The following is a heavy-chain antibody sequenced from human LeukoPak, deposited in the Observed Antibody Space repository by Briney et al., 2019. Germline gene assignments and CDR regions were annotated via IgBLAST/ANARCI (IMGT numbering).Heavy chain of an antibody. Sequence: SVKVSCKASGYTFTSYYMHWVRQAPGQGLEWMGRIIPILGIANYAQKFQGRVTITADKSTSTAYMELSSLRSEDTAVYYCARELMVRGVVDYWGQGTLVTVSS. CDR3: ARELMVRGVVDY. J-gene: IGHJ4*02. CDR2: IIPILGIA. D-gene: IGHD3-10*01. V-gene: IGHV1-69*04. CDR1: GYTFTSYY.